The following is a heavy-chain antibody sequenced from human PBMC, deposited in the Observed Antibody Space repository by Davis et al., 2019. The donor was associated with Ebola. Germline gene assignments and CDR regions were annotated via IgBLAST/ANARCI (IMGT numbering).Heavy chain of an antibody. CDR2: INPNSGGT. CDR3: ARAFSGPLDY. J-gene: IGHJ4*02. CDR1: GYTFTGYY. D-gene: IGHD2-15*01. Sequence: ASVKVSCKASGYTFTGYYMHWVRQAPGQGLEWMGWINPNSGGTNYAQNFQGRVTMTRDTSISTAYMELSRLTSDDTAVYYCARAFSGPLDYWGQGTLVTVSS. V-gene: IGHV1-2*02.